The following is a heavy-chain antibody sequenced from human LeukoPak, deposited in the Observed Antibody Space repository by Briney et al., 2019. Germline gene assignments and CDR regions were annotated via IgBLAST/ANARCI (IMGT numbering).Heavy chain of an antibody. CDR2: INPSGGST. V-gene: IGHV1-46*01. J-gene: IGHJ4*02. D-gene: IGHD1-26*01. CDR1: GYTFTSYY. CDR3: ARQGPIGKDY. Sequence: ASVKVSCKASGYTFTSYYMHWVRQAPGQGLEWMGIINPSGGSTSYAQKFQGRVTMTRNTSISTAYMELSSLRSEDTAVYYCARQGPIGKDYWGQGTLVTVSS.